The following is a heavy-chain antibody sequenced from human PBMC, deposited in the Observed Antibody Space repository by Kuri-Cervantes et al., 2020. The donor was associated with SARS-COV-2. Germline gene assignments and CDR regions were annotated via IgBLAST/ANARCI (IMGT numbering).Heavy chain of an antibody. CDR3: AKIAHVVVIAGAFDL. CDR2: IKQDGSEK. Sequence: CAASGFTFSSYWMSWVRQAPGKGLEWVANIKQDGSEKYYVDSVKGRFTISRDNAKNSLHLQMNSLRAEDTAVYYCAKIAHVVVIAGAFDLWGQGTMVTVSS. CDR1: GFTFSSYW. J-gene: IGHJ3*01. V-gene: IGHV3-7*03. D-gene: IGHD2-21*01.